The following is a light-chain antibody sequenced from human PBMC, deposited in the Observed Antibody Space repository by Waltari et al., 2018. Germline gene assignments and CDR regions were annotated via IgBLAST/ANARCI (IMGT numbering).Light chain of an antibody. Sequence: DIVMTQSPDSLAVSLGERATINCKSSQSVLYSSNNKNYLAWYQQKPGQPPKLLIYWASTRESGVPDRFNGSGSGTDFTLTISSLQAEDVAVYYCQQYYSTLWSFGQGTKLEIK. CDR1: QSVLYSSNNKNY. V-gene: IGKV4-1*01. CDR3: QQYYSTLWS. J-gene: IGKJ2*04. CDR2: WAS.